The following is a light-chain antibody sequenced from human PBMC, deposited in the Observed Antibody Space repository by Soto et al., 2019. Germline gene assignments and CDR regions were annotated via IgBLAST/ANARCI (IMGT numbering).Light chain of an antibody. Sequence: DIQMTQSPSTLSASVGDRVTITCRANESISSWLAWYQQKPGKAPKFLIYDASSLESGVPSRFSGSGSGTDFTLTISSLQPDDFATYYCQQYKSYSGTFGQGTKLDIK. CDR3: QQYKSYSGT. V-gene: IGKV1-5*01. J-gene: IGKJ1*01. CDR2: DAS. CDR1: ESISSW.